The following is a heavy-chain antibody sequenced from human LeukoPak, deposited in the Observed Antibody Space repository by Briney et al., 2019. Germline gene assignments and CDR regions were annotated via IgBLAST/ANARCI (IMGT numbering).Heavy chain of an antibody. V-gene: IGHV4-39*07. CDR3: AREWFGESFDY. D-gene: IGHD3-10*01. CDR1: GGSISSSSYY. Sequence: SETLSLTCTVSGGSISSSSYYWSWIRQPPGKGLEWIGEINHSGSTNYNPSLKSRVTISVDTSKNQFSLKLSSVTAADTAVYYCAREWFGESFDYWGQGTLVTVSS. CDR2: INHSGST. J-gene: IGHJ4*02.